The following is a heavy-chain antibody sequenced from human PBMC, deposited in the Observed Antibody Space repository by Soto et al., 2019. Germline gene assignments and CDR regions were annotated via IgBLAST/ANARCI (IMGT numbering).Heavy chain of an antibody. CDR2: LYTGGST. Sequence: EVQLVESGGGLIQPGGSLRLSCVASGFSVTSNYMTWVRQAPGKGLEWVSILYTGGSTYYSDSVKGRSTISRDTPKNTVFLQLNSLRAEDTAINYCARATRYFGSFDSWGQGTLVSVAS. V-gene: IGHV3-53*01. CDR1: GFSVTSNY. D-gene: IGHD2-2*01. J-gene: IGHJ4*02. CDR3: ARATRYFGSFDS.